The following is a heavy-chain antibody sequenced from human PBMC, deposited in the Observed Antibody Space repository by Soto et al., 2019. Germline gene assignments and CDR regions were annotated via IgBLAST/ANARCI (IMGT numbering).Heavy chain of an antibody. J-gene: IGHJ6*02. CDR3: ATLPYSSRFYYYYGMDV. Sequence: SETLSLTCTVSGGSISSYYWSWIRQPPGKGLEWIGYIYYSGSTNYNPSLKSRVTISADKSISTAYLQWSSLKASDTAMYYCATLPYSSRFYYYYGMDVWGQGTTVTVS. V-gene: IGHV4-59*12. CDR2: IYYSGST. D-gene: IGHD6-13*01. CDR1: GGSISSYY.